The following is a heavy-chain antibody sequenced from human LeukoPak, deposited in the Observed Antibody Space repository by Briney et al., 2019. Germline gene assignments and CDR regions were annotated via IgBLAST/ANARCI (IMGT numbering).Heavy chain of an antibody. Sequence: GGSLRLSCAGSGFTFSSFWMNWLRQAPGKGLEWVANIKQDGSEKYYADSVKGRFTISRDNAKNSLFLQMNSLRAEDTAVYYCAREGDISVITYAYWGQGTLVTVSS. V-gene: IGHV3-7*01. D-gene: IGHD5-12*01. CDR2: IKQDGSEK. CDR1: GFTFSSFW. CDR3: AREGDISVITYAY. J-gene: IGHJ4*02.